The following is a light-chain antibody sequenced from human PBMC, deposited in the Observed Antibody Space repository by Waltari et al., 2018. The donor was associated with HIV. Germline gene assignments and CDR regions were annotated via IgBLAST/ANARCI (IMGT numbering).Light chain of an antibody. Sequence: SYELAQPFSVSVSPGQTAAITCFGDALANQYPNWSQQKPGQSPVLVLCKDKERPSGVPERFSGSRSGTTVTLTISGVQAEDEADYYCQSTDVRGSQVIFGGGTKLTVL. J-gene: IGLJ2*01. CDR1: ALANQY. CDR2: KDK. V-gene: IGLV3-25*03. CDR3: QSTDVRGSQVI.